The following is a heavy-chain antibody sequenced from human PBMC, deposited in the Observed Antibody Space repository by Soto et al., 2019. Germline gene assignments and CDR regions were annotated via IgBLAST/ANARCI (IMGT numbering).Heavy chain of an antibody. CDR3: ARDVYSGITIFAVGDYYYYGMGV. V-gene: IGHV1-18*01. D-gene: IGHD3-3*01. J-gene: IGHJ6*02. CDR2: ISAYNGNT. CDR1: GYTFTSYG. Sequence: ASVKVSCKASGYTFTSYGISWVRQAPGQGLEWMGWISAYNGNTNYAQKLQGRVTMTTDTSTSTAYMELRSLRSDDTAVYYCARDVYSGITIFAVGDYYYYGMGVWGRGTTVTVSS.